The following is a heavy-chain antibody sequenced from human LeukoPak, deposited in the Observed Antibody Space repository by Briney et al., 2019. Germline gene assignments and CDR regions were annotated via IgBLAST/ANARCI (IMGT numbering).Heavy chain of an antibody. D-gene: IGHD3-3*01. CDR2: INPNSGGT. Sequence: ASVKVSCKASGYTFTGYYMHWVRQAPGQGLEWMGWINPNSGGTNYAQKFQGRVTMTRDTSISTAYMALSSLRSDDTALYYCARDLPFEGVLEWLLEYWGQGTLVTVSS. V-gene: IGHV1-2*02. CDR1: GYTFTGYY. J-gene: IGHJ1*01. CDR3: ARDLPFEGVLEWLLEY.